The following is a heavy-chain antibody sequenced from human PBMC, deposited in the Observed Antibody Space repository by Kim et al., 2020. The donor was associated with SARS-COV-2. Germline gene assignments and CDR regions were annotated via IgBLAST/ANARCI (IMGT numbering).Heavy chain of an antibody. J-gene: IGHJ4*02. CDR3: ARGFGSGTLEPPGY. CDR2: VNRGGVT. CDR1: GCSISSSTHY. V-gene: IGHV4-39*07. D-gene: IGHD3-10*01. Sequence: SETLSLTCAVSGCSISSSTHYWDWIRQPPGKGLEWIGEVNRGGVTNYNPSLKSRVTISVDTTKNQFSLRLSSVTAADTAVYYCARGFGSGTLEPPGYWGQGSLVTVSS.